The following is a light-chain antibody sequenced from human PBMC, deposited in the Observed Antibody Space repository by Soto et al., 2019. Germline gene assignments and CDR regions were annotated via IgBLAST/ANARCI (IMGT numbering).Light chain of an antibody. CDR1: QSVSSN. CDR3: QQRSNWPQT. Sequence: ALTQSPGSLSSSPGERATPSCRASQSVSSNYLAWYQQKPGQAPRLLIYSASNRATGIPARFSGSGSGTDFTLTISSLEPEDSAVYYCQQRSNWPQTFGQGTKVDIK. J-gene: IGKJ2*01. V-gene: IGKV3-11*01. CDR2: SAS.